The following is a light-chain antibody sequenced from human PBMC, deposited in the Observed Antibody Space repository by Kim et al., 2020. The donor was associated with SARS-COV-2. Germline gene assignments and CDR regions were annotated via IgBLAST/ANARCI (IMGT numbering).Light chain of an antibody. CDR3: QQYDNLRVA. Sequence: SASVGVRVTITCQASQDISNYLNWYQQKPGKAPKLLIYDASNLETGVPSRFSGSGSGTDFTFTISSLQPEDIATYYCQQYDNLRVAFGQGTKLEI. J-gene: IGKJ2*01. V-gene: IGKV1-33*01. CDR1: QDISNY. CDR2: DAS.